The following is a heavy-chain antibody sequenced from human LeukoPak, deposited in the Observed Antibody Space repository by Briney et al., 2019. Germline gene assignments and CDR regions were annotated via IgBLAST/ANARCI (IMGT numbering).Heavy chain of an antibody. V-gene: IGHV3-21*01. J-gene: IGHJ4*02. CDR1: GFTFSSYS. Sequence: PGGSLRLSCAASGFTFSSYSMNWVRQAPGKGLEWVSSISSSSSYIYYADSVKGRFTISRDNAKNSLYLQMNSLRAEDTAVYYCARDLNTAAQSDYWGQGTLVTVSS. D-gene: IGHD6-6*01. CDR3: ARDLNTAAQSDY. CDR2: ISSSSSYI.